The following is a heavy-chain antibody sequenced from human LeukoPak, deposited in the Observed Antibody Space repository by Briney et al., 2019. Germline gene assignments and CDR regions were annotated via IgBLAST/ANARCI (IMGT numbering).Heavy chain of an antibody. CDR2: ISAYNGNT. J-gene: IGHJ6*03. V-gene: IGHV1-18*01. CDR3: ARGGCSSTSCYWTSEPRYMDV. CDR1: GYTFTSYG. D-gene: IGHD2-2*01. Sequence: GASVKVSCKASGYTFTSYGISWVRQAPGQGLEWMGWISAYNGNTNYAQKLQGRVTMTTDTSTSTAYMELRCLRSDDTAVYYCARGGCSSTSCYWTSEPRYMDVWGKGTTVTVSS.